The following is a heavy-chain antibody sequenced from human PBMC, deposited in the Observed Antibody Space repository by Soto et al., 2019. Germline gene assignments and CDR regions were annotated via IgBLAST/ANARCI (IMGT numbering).Heavy chain of an antibody. Sequence: SGPTLVNPTETLTLTCTVSGFSLSNARMGVSWIRQPPGKALEWLAHIFSNDEKSYSTSLKSRLTISKDTSKSQVVLTMTNMDPVDTATYYCARTVSGLIAVAGAPLYYYYGMDVWGQGTTVTVSS. CDR1: GFSLSNARMG. J-gene: IGHJ6*02. CDR2: IFSNDEK. CDR3: ARTVSGLIAVAGAPLYYYYGMDV. V-gene: IGHV2-26*01. D-gene: IGHD6-19*01.